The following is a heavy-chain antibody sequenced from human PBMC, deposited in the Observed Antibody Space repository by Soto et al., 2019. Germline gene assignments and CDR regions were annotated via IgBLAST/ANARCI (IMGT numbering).Heavy chain of an antibody. Sequence: EVQLLESGGGLVQPGGSLRLSCAASGFTFSSFAMSWVRQAPGKGLEWLAGITFRGDYTYYADSVKGRFTLSRDNSRNRLDLEMNSLQVEDTALYYCAKLGTMGGFDSCGQGTLLTVSS. J-gene: IGHJ4*02. CDR3: AKLGTMGGFDS. CDR2: ITFRGDYT. CDR1: GFTFSSFA. V-gene: IGHV3-23*01. D-gene: IGHD3-10*01.